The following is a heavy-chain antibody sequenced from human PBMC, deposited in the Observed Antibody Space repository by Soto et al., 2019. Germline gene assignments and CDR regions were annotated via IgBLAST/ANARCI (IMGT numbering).Heavy chain of an antibody. CDR1: GGSISSYY. J-gene: IGHJ4*02. V-gene: IGHV4-59*01. D-gene: IGHD2-2*01. CDR3: ARIGSSVNYFEY. CDR2: IYYSGST. Sequence: SETLSLTCTVSGGSISSYYWSWIRQPPGKGLEWIGYIYYSGSTNYNPSLKSRVTISVDTSKNQFSLKLSSVTAADTAVYYCARIGSSVNYFEYWGQGTLVTVSS.